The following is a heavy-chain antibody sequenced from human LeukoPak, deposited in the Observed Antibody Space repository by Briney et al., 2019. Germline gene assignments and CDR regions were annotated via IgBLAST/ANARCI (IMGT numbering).Heavy chain of an antibody. CDR2: IYTSGST. V-gene: IGHV4-4*07. CDR3: ARDGYSGSYFFDY. Sequence: SETLSLTCTVSGGSISSYYWNWIRQPAGKGLEWIGRIYTSGSTNYNPSLKSRVTISVDKSKNQFFLKLSSVTAADTAVYYCARDGYSGSYFFDYGGQGTLVTVSS. CDR1: GGSISSYY. D-gene: IGHD1-26*01. J-gene: IGHJ4*02.